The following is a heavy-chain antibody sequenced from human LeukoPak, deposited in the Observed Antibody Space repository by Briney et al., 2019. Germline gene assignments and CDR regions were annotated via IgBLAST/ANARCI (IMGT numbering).Heavy chain of an antibody. CDR3: AGYCSGGSCPDY. Sequence: GGSLRLSCAASEFTFSSYSMNWVRQAPGKGLEWVSSISSSSSYIYYADSVKGRFTISRDNAKNSLYLQMNSLRAEDTAVYYCAGYCSGGSCPDYWGQGTLVTVSS. CDR2: ISSSSSYI. D-gene: IGHD2-15*01. J-gene: IGHJ4*02. V-gene: IGHV3-21*01. CDR1: EFTFSSYS.